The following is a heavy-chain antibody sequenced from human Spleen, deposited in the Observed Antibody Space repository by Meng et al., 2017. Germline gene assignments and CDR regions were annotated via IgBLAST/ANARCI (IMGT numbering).Heavy chain of an antibody. Sequence: QLQLQESGSGLVKPSQTLSLTCAVSGGSINSRNWWSWVRQPPGKGLEWIGESYHSGSTNYNPSLKSRVTISVDKSKNQFSLILSSVTAADTAVYYCARAEGNWNFVYWGQGTLVTVSS. CDR2: SYHSGST. CDR1: GGSINSRNW. J-gene: IGHJ4*02. V-gene: IGHV4-4*02. CDR3: ARAEGNWNFVY. D-gene: IGHD1-20*01.